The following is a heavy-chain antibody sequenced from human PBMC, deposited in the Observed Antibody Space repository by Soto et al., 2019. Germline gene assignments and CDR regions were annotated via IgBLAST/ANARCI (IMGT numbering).Heavy chain of an antibody. CDR1: GFTFSSYG. Sequence: QVQLVESGGGVVQPGRSLRLSCAASGFTFSSYGMHWVRQAPGKGLEWVAVIWYDGSNKYYADSVKGRFTISRDNSKNTLYQKMNSLRPEDRGVYSCAREMGWLKPPPDYWGQGTLVPVSS. J-gene: IGHJ4*02. CDR3: AREMGWLKPPPDY. CDR2: IWYDGSNK. V-gene: IGHV3-33*01. D-gene: IGHD5-18*01.